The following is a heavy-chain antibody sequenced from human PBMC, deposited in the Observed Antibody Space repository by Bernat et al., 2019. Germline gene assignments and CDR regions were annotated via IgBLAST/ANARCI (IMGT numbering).Heavy chain of an antibody. D-gene: IGHD3-9*01. J-gene: IGHJ3*02. CDR3: ARERLSRYFDWSDVFDI. CDR1: GFTFSSYA. Sequence: QVQLVESGGGVVQPGRSLRLSCAASGFTFSSYAMHWVRQAPGKGLEWVAVISYDGSNKYYADSVKGRFTISRDNSKNTLYLQMNSLRAEDTAVYYCARERLSRYFDWSDVFDIWGQGTMVTVSS. V-gene: IGHV3-30-3*01. CDR2: ISYDGSNK.